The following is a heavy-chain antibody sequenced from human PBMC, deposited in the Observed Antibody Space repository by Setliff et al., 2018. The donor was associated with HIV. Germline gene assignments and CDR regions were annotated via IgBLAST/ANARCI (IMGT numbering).Heavy chain of an antibody. D-gene: IGHD3-22*01. CDR3: VRVGPWYYARSGYLASWDY. CDR1: GFTFNHYA. J-gene: IGHJ4*02. CDR2: TNPQSDIA. Sequence: ASVKVSCKASGFTFNHYALSWVRQAPGRRPEWMGGTNPQSDIANYAQRFQGRVTITADHSTTTTYMELTSLRADDTAVYYCVRVGPWYYARSGYLASWDYWGQGTLVTVSS. V-gene: IGHV1-69*10.